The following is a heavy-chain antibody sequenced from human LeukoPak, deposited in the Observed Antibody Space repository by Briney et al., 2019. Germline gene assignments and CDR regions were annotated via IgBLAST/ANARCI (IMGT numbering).Heavy chain of an antibody. V-gene: IGHV3-64*01. D-gene: IGHD2-2*01. Sequence: GGSLRLSCAASGFTFSSYAMHWVRQASGKGLEYVSAISSNGGSTYYANSVKGRFTISRDNSKNTLYLQMGSLRAEDMAVYYCASSCSSTSCLSGSDYWGQGTLVTVSS. CDR2: ISSNGGST. CDR3: ASSCSSTSCLSGSDY. CDR1: GFTFSSYA. J-gene: IGHJ4*02.